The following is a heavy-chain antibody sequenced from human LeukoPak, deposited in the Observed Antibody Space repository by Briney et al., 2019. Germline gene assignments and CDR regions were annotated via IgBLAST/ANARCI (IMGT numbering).Heavy chain of an antibody. CDR2: ISYDGNNE. J-gene: IGHJ4*02. CDR3: AMSWTINWADY. CDR1: GFTFSAYA. Sequence: PGRSLRLSCVASGFTFSAYAMHWVRQAPGKGLERVAIISYDGNNEYYADSVKGRFSISRDNSKNTLYLQMNSLRPEDTAVYYCAMSWTINWADYWGQGTLVIVSS. V-gene: IGHV3-30-3*01. D-gene: IGHD1-1*01.